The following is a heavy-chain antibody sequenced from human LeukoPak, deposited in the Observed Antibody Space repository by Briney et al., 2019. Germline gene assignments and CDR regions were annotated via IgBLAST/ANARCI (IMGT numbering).Heavy chain of an antibody. V-gene: IGHV4-59*01. Sequence: SETLSLTCTVSGGSISSYYWSWIRQPPGKGLEWIGYIYYSGSTNYNPSLKSRVTISVDTSKNQFSLKLSSVTAADTAVYYCARDRSSGYYEQRYFDYWGQGTLVTVSS. CDR1: GGSISSYY. J-gene: IGHJ4*02. CDR3: ARDRSSGYYEQRYFDY. CDR2: IYYSGST. D-gene: IGHD3-22*01.